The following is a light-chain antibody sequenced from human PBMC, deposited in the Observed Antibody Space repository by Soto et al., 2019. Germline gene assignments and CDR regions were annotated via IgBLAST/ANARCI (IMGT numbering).Light chain of an antibody. CDR2: EVN. Sequence: QSAPTQPASVSGSPRQSITISCTGASSDVGGYTYVSWYQQHPGKAPKLMIYEVNNRPSGVSNRFSGSKSGNTASLTISGLQAEDEADYYCSSYTSSSTLYVFGTGTKVTVL. V-gene: IGLV2-14*01. CDR1: SSDVGGYTY. J-gene: IGLJ1*01. CDR3: SSYTSSSTLYV.